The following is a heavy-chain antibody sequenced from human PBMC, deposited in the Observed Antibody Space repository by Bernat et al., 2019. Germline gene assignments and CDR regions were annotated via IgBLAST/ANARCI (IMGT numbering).Heavy chain of an antibody. CDR2: ISSSSSYT. Sequence: SCAASGFTFSDYYMSWLRQAPGKGLDLVSYISSSSSYTNYADSVKGRFTISRDNAKNSLYLQMNSLRAEDTAVYYWARGTSTSAPYMDVWGKGTTV. CDR3: ARGTSTSAPYMDV. CDR1: GFTFSDYY. J-gene: IGHJ6*03. V-gene: IGHV3-11*05.